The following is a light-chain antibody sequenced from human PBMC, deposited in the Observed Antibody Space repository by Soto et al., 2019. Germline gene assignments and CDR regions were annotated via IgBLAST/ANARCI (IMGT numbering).Light chain of an antibody. J-gene: IGKJ1*01. CDR3: QQFNTSPWT. CDR2: GAS. V-gene: IGKV1-39*01. CDR1: QSISTY. Sequence: DIQMTQSPSSLSASVGDRVTITCRASQSISTYLNWYQQKLGKAPKLLISGASSLQGGVPSRFSGSGSGTDFTLTISSLQPDDFATYYCQQFNTSPWTFGQGTKVEIK.